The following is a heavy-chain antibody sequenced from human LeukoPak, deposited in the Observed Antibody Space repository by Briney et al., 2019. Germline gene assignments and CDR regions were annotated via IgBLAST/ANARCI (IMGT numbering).Heavy chain of an antibody. CDR2: IYHSGST. CDR3: ASLEWELRYFQH. J-gene: IGHJ1*01. Sequence: SETLSLTCTVSGYSISSGYYWGWIRQPPGKGLERIGSIYHSGSTYYNPSLKSRVTISVDTSKNQFSLKLSSVTAADTAVYYCASLEWELRYFQHWGQGTLVTVSS. CDR1: GYSISSGYY. V-gene: IGHV4-38-2*02. D-gene: IGHD1-26*01.